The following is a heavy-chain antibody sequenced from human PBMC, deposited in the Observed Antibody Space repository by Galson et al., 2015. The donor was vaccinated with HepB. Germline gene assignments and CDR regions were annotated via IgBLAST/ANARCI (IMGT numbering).Heavy chain of an antibody. CDR2: IWYDGSNK. V-gene: IGHV3-33*01. CDR3: ARDQGVRITIFGVASDAFDI. Sequence: SLRLSCAASGFTFSSYGMHWVRQAPGKGLEWVAVIWYDGSNKYYADSVKGRFTISRDNSKNTLYLQMNSPRAEDTAVYYCARDQGVRITIFGVASDAFDIWGQGTMVTVSS. D-gene: IGHD3-3*01. CDR1: GFTFSSYG. J-gene: IGHJ3*02.